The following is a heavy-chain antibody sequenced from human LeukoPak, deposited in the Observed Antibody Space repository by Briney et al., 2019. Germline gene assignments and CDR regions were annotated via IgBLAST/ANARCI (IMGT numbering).Heavy chain of an antibody. J-gene: IGHJ4*02. D-gene: IGHD7-27*01. Sequence: GGSLRLSCVASGFAFRNYWMYWVRQGPGKGLEWVANIKTDGSQIYYVDSVKGRFTISRDNAKNSLYLQMNSLRAEDTAVYYCARDLNWETYWGQGTLVSVSS. CDR1: GFAFRNYW. V-gene: IGHV3-7*01. CDR3: ARDLNWETY. CDR2: IKTDGSQI.